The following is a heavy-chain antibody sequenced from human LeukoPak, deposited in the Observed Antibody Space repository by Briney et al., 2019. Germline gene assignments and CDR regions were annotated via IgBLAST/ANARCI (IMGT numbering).Heavy chain of an antibody. Sequence: PGRSLRLSCAASGFTFSSYGMHWVRQAPGKGLEWVAVISYDGSNKYYADSVKGRFTISRDNSKNTLYLQMNSLRAEDTAVYYRATAPGYNADYWGQGTLVTVSS. CDR2: ISYDGSNK. CDR3: ATAPGYNADY. J-gene: IGHJ4*02. V-gene: IGHV3-30*03. CDR1: GFTFSSYG. D-gene: IGHD5-24*01.